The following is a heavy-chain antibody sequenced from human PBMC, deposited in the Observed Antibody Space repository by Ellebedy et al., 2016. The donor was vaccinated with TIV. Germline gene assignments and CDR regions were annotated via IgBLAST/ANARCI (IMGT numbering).Heavy chain of an antibody. Sequence: GESLKISXATSGFAFGTYSMHWVRQAPGKGLEWVANIKQDGSEKYYVDSVKGRFTISRDNAKNSLYLQVNSLRAEDTAVYYCARGKYYSDSSGYFCFDYWGQGTLVTVSS. CDR1: GFAFGTYS. CDR2: IKQDGSEK. CDR3: ARGKYYSDSSGYFCFDY. D-gene: IGHD3-22*01. V-gene: IGHV3-7*01. J-gene: IGHJ4*02.